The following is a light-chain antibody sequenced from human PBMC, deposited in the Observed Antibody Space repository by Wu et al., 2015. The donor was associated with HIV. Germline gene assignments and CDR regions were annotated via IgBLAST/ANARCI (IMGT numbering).Light chain of an antibody. CDR1: QSVSSN. CDR2: GAS. J-gene: IGKJ1*01. V-gene: IGKV3-15*01. CDR3: QQYNNWPQT. Sequence: EVVLTQSPETMSLSPGERATLSCRASQSVSSNLAWYQQKPGQAPRLLIYGASTRATGIPARFSGSGSGTEFTLTISSMQSEDFAVYYCQQYNNWPQTFGQGTKVEIK.